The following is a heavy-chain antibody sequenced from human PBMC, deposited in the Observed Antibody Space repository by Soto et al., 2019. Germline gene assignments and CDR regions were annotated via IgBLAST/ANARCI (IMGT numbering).Heavy chain of an antibody. CDR2: IRSKAYGGTT. D-gene: IGHD6-6*01. Sequence: PGGSLRLSCTASGFTFGDYAMSWFRQAPGKGLEWVGFIRSKAYGGTTEYAASVKGRFTISRDDSISTAYMELSSLRSEDTAVYYCARVYSSSLPTYYYGMDVWGQGTTVTVSS. CDR3: ARVYSSSLPTYYYGMDV. V-gene: IGHV3-49*03. CDR1: GFTFGDYA. J-gene: IGHJ6*02.